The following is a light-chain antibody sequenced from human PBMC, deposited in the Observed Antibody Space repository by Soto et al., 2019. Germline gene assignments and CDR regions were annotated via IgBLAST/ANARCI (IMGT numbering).Light chain of an antibody. CDR2: AAS. J-gene: IGKJ1*01. CDR1: QDIGAY. CDR3: PHRYSTRT. V-gene: IGKV1-39*01. Sequence: DIQMTQSPSSLSASIGDRVTISCRASQDIGAYVTWYQHKQGKAPRVLMYAASNLKSGVPPRFSGSGVGRDFTLTISDLQPEDFATYYCPHRYSTRTFGQGTKVE.